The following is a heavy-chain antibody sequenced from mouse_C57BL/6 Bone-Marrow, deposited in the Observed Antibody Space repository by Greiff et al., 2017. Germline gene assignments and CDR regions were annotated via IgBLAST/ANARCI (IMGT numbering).Heavy chain of an antibody. CDR3: ARNLGLLLRPYYYAMDY. J-gene: IGHJ4*01. CDR1: GFSLTSYA. D-gene: IGHD1-1*01. Sequence: QVQLKESGPGLVAPSPSLSITCTVSGFSLTSYAISWVRQPPGKGLEWLGVIWTGGGTNYNSALNSSLSISKDNSKSQVFLKMNSLQTADTARYYCARNLGLLLRPYYYAMDYWGQGTSVTVSS. V-gene: IGHV2-9-1*01. CDR2: IWTGGGT.